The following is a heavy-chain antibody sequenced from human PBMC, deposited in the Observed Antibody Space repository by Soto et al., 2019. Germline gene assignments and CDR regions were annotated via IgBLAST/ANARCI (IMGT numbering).Heavy chain of an antibody. Sequence: SETLSLTCTVSGGSISSGDYYWSWIRQPPGKGLEWIGYIYYSGSTYYNPSLKSRVTISLDTSKNQFSLKLSSVTAADTVVYYCAGQPTAGSYYDLGSYYYYYAMDVWGQGTTVTVSS. CDR1: GGSISSGDYY. J-gene: IGHJ6*02. V-gene: IGHV4-30-4*01. CDR2: IYYSGST. D-gene: IGHD3-10*01. CDR3: AGQPTAGSYYDLGSYYYYYAMDV.